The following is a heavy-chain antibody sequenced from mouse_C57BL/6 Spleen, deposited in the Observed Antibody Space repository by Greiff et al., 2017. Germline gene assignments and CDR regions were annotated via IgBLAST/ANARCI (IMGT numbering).Heavy chain of an antibody. V-gene: IGHV1-72*01. D-gene: IGHD2-3*01. Sequence: QVQLQQSGAELVQPGASVKLSCKASGYTFTSYWMHWVKQRPGRGLEWIGRIDPNSGGTKYNEKFKSKATLTVDKPSSTAYMQLSSLTSEDSAVYYCAREKGDDGYLAWFSYWGQGTLVTVSA. CDR1: GYTFTSYW. CDR3: AREKGDDGYLAWFSY. CDR2: IDPNSGGT. J-gene: IGHJ3*01.